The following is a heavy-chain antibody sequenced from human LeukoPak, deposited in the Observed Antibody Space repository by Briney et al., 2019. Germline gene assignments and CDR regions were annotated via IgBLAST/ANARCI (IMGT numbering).Heavy chain of an antibody. CDR3: ARAHRGLYLDA. V-gene: IGHV4-4*07. D-gene: IGHD2-8*01. CDR1: GGSLGTFY. Sequence: PSETLSLTCTVSGGSLGTFYWSWIRQSAGKGLEYIGRIHPTGSTNYKPSLKSRVTMSIDTSKNQFSLTLQFMTAADTALYFCARAHRGLYLDAWGQGTLVTVSS. CDR2: IHPTGST. J-gene: IGHJ1*01.